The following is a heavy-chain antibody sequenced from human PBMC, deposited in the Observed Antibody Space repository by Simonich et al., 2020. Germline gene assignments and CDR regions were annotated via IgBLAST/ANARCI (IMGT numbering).Heavy chain of an antibody. Sequence: QVQLQQWGAGLLKPSETLSLTCAVYGGSFSGYYWSWIRQPPGKGLGWIGEINHNGSTNNTPALNRRFTISVDTAKNQFALKLRSGTAADTAVYYCARCGLVNYDILTGYHNWFDPWGQGTLVTVSS. CDR3: ARCGLVNYDILTGYHNWFDP. CDR2: INHNGST. V-gene: IGHV4-34*01. D-gene: IGHD3-9*01. J-gene: IGHJ5*02. CDR1: GGSFSGYY.